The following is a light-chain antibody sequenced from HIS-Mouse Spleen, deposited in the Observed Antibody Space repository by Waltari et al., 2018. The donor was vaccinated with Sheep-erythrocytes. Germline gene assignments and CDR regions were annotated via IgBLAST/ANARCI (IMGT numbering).Light chain of an antibody. CDR3: QQYNNWMYT. CDR1: QSVSSN. V-gene: IGKV3-15*01. Sequence: EIVMTQSPATLSVSQGERATLSCRASQSVSSNLAWYQQKPGQAPRLIIYGASTRATGIPARFSGSGSGTEFTLTISSMQSEDFAVYYCQQYNNWMYTFGQGTKLEIK. J-gene: IGKJ2*01. CDR2: GAS.